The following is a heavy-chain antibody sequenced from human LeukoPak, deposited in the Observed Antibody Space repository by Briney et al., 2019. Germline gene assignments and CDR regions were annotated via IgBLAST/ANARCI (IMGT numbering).Heavy chain of an antibody. CDR3: ARQTAVVHLRGYLDY. CDR2: IYYSAST. D-gene: IGHD4-23*01. V-gene: IGHV4-39*01. J-gene: IGHJ4*02. CDR1: GGSISSSSYY. Sequence: SETLSLTCTVSGGSISSSSYYWGWIPQPPGKGLEWIVSIYYSASTYSNPSLKSPVTISVDTSKNQFSLQLSSVTAADTAVYYCARQTAVVHLRGYLDYWGQGTLLTVCS.